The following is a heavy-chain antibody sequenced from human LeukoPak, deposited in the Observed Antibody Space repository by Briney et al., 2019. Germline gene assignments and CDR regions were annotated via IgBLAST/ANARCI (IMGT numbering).Heavy chain of an antibody. V-gene: IGHV3-66*01. CDR3: ARDSGQLGSGDYFDY. CDR1: GFTVSSNY. J-gene: IGHJ4*02. CDR2: IYSGGST. D-gene: IGHD1-1*01. Sequence: PGGSLRLSCAASGFTVSSNYMSWVRQAPGKGLEWVSVIYSGGSTYYADSVKGRFTISRDNSKNTLYLQMNSLRAEDTAVYYCARDSGQLGSGDYFDYWGQGTLATVSS.